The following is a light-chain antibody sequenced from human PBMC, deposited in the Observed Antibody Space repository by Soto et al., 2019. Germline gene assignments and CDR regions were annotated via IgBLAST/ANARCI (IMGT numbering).Light chain of an antibody. Sequence: EIVWTQSPGTLSLSSGERATLSCKTSQSVDNSYLAWYQHKHGQPPRLLIYGASGRATGIPDRFRAGGSGTDFTLTITRLEPEDFAVYYCQQDNTPPWTFGPGTKVEIK. J-gene: IGKJ1*01. V-gene: IGKV3-20*01. CDR1: QSVDNSY. CDR2: GAS. CDR3: QQDNTPPWT.